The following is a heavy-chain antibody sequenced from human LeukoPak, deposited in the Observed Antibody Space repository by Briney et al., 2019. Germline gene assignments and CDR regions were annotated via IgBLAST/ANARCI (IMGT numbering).Heavy chain of an antibody. V-gene: IGHV3-30-3*01. J-gene: IGHJ4*02. CDR3: ARDRYDSSGFIDY. CDR2: ISYDGSNK. D-gene: IGHD3-22*01. Sequence: QPGGSLRLSCAASGFTFSSYAMHWVRQAPGKGLEWVAVISYDGSNKYYADSVKGRFTISRDNSKNTLYLQMNSLRAEDTAVYYCARDRYDSSGFIDYWGQGTLVTVSS. CDR1: GFTFSSYA.